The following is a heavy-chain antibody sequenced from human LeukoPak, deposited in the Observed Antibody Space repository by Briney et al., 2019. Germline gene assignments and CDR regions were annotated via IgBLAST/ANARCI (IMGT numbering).Heavy chain of an antibody. CDR3: ARGPVSSSGFFDY. CDR1: GFTFSSYA. CDR2: ISGSGGST. Sequence: PGGSLRLSCAASGFTFSSYAMSWVRQAPGKGLEWVSAISGSGGSTYYADSVKGRFSISRDNAKKSLYLQMNSLRAEDTAVYYCARGPVSSSGFFDYWAREPWSPSPQ. V-gene: IGHV3-23*01. J-gene: IGHJ4*02. D-gene: IGHD3-22*01.